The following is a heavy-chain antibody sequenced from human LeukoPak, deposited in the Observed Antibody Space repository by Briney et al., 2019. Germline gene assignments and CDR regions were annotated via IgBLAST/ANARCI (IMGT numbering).Heavy chain of an antibody. Sequence: SETLSLTCTVSGGSISSSSYYWGWIRQPPGKGLEWIGSIYYSGSTYYNPSLKSRVTISVDTSKNQFSLKLSSVTAADTSVYYCGSSSVVAATGFDPWGQGTLVTVSS. D-gene: IGHD2-15*01. V-gene: IGHV4-39*01. J-gene: IGHJ5*02. CDR2: IYYSGST. CDR1: GGSISSSSYY. CDR3: GSSSVVAATGFDP.